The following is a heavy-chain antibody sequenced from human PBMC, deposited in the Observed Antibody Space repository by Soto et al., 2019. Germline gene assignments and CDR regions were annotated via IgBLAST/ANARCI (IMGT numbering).Heavy chain of an antibody. CDR1: GGSISSSSYY. J-gene: IGHJ4*02. CDR3: ARDQDSSGWFDY. V-gene: IGHV4-39*07. CDR2: ISSSGST. D-gene: IGHD6-19*01. Sequence: SETLSLTCTVSGGSISSSSYYWGWIRQPPGKGLEWIGSISSSGSTYYKPSLKSRVAMSVDTSKNQFSLKLSSVTAADTAVYYCARDQDSSGWFDYWGQGTLVTVSS.